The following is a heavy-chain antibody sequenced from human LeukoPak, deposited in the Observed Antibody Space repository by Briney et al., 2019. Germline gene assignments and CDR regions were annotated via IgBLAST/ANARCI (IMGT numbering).Heavy chain of an antibody. V-gene: IGHV1-18*01. D-gene: IGHD1-26*01. Sequence: ASVKVSCKASGHTFTSYGISWVRQAPGQGLEWMGWISAYNGKANYAQKLQGRVTMTTDTSTSTAYMELRSLKSDDTAVYYCARDSGGSYFYVYWGQGTLVTVYS. CDR3: ARDSGGSYFYVY. J-gene: IGHJ4*02. CDR2: ISAYNGKA. CDR1: GHTFTSYG.